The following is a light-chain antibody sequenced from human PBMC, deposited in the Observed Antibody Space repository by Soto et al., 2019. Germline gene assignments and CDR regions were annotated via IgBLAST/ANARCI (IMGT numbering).Light chain of an antibody. Sequence: EIVLTQSPGTLSLSPGERATLSCSASHTISSSYLVWYQQKPGQPPRLLRYVMSRMATGIPDRFRGSVSGTDFTLTITRLEPADFAVRYCQQYVTSSPRTFGQGT. CDR2: VMS. V-gene: IGKV3-20*01. J-gene: IGKJ1*01. CDR3: QQYVTSSPRT. CDR1: HTISSSY.